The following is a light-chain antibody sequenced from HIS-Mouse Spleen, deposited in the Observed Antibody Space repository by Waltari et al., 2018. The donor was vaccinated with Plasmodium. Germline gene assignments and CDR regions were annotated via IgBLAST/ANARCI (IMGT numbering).Light chain of an antibody. V-gene: IGLV3-10*01. J-gene: IGLJ3*02. Sequence: SYELTQPPSVSVSPGQTARITCSGDALPKKYAYWYQQKSGQAPLLVIYEDSKRPSGIPGRFSGSSSGTMAILTISGAQVEDEADYYCYSTDSSGNHRVFGGGTKLTVL. CDR2: EDS. CDR1: ALPKKY. CDR3: YSTDSSGNHRV.